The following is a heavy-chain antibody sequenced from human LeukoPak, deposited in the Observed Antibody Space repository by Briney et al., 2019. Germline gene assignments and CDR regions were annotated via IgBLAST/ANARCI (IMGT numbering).Heavy chain of an antibody. CDR2: ISSSGSTI. CDR3: ARVSLDIVARIPPGDDY. D-gene: IGHD5-12*01. J-gene: IGHJ4*02. V-gene: IGHV3-48*03. Sequence: GGSLRLSCAASGFTFSSYEMNWVRQAPGKGLEWVSYISSSGSTIYYADSVKGRFTISRDNAKNSLYLQMNSLRAEDAAVYYCARVSLDIVARIPPGDDYWGQGTLVTVSS. CDR1: GFTFSSYE.